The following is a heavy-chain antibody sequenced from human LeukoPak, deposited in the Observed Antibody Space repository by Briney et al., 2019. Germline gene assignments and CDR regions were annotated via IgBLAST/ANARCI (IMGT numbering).Heavy chain of an antibody. CDR3: ARAAYDSGSYIVNHDY. CDR2: IFRDDTT. Sequence: GGSLRLSCAASGFTVSTNYMSWVRQAPGKGLEWVSVIFRDDTTYYADSVKGRFTISRDNSKNTLYLQMSSVRAEDTAVYYCARAAYDSGSYIVNHDYWGLGTLVTVSS. V-gene: IGHV3-53*01. J-gene: IGHJ4*02. CDR1: GFTVSTNY. D-gene: IGHD3-22*01.